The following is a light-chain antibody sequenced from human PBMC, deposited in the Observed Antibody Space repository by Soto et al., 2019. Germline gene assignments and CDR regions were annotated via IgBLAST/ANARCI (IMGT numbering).Light chain of an antibody. CDR3: QQYDNLSLT. CDR2: DAS. V-gene: IGKV1-33*01. J-gene: IGKJ4*01. Sequence: DLQMTQSPSSLSASVGDRVTITCQASQDISNYLNWYQQKPGKAPKLLIYDASNLETGVPSRFSGSVSGTDFTFTISSLQPEDIATYYCQQYDNLSLTFGGGTKVEIK. CDR1: QDISNY.